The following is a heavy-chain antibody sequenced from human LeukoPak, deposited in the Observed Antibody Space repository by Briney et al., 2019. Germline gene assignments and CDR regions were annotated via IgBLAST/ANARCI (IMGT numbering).Heavy chain of an antibody. CDR3: ARHAPYYYDSSAPFDF. J-gene: IGHJ4*02. CDR1: GYSFTSYW. Sequence: GESLKISCKGSGYSFTSYWIGWVRQMPGKGLEWMGIIYPGDSDTRYSPSFQGQVTISADKSISTAYLQWSSLKASDTAMYYCARHAPYYYDSSAPFDFWGQGTLVTVSS. CDR2: IYPGDSDT. V-gene: IGHV5-51*01. D-gene: IGHD3-22*01.